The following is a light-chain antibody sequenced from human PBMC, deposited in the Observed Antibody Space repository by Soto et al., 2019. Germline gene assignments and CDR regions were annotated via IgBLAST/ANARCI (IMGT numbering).Light chain of an antibody. CDR2: DAS. V-gene: IGKV3-11*01. CDR3: QQRNVWPPIT. CDR1: QSVRTS. J-gene: IGKJ5*01. Sequence: VVLTQSQATLSLSPGERATLSFISSQSVRTSLAWYQHKPGQAPRLVIYDASLRANGVPARFGGSGSGTDFTLTINSLEPEDFAVYYCQQRNVWPPITFGQGTRLEIK.